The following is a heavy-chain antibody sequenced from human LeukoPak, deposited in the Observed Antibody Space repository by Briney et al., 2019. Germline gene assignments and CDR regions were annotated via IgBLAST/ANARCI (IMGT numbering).Heavy chain of an antibody. CDR2: INHSGST. J-gene: IGHJ4*02. CDR3: ARGRYSRGPFDY. V-gene: IGHV4-34*01. Sequence: KPSETLSLTCAVYGGSFSGYYWSWIRQPPGKGLEWIGEINHSGSTNYNPSLKSRVTISVDTSKNQFSLKLSSVTAADTAVYYCARGRYSRGPFDYWGPGTLVTVSS. D-gene: IGHD6-13*01. CDR1: GGSFSGYY.